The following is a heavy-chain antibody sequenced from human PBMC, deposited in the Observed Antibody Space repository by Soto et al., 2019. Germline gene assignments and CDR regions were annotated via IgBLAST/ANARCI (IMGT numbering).Heavy chain of an antibody. CDR2: IGTAGDT. Sequence: GGSLRLSCAASGFTFSSYDMHWVRQAPGKGLEWVSAIGTAGDTYYPGSVKGRFTISRENAKNSLYLQMNSLRAEDTAVYYCARDRALLWFGELAPDYYGMDVWGQGTTVTVSS. V-gene: IGHV3-13*01. CDR1: GFTFSSYD. CDR3: ARDRALLWFGELAPDYYGMDV. D-gene: IGHD3-10*01. J-gene: IGHJ6*02.